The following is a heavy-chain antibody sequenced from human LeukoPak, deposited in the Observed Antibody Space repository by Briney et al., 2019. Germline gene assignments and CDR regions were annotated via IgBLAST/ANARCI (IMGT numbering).Heavy chain of an antibody. Sequence: AAVKVSCKASGYTFTSYDINWVRQATGQGLEWMGWMNPNSGNTGYAQKFQGRVTITRNTSISTGYMELSSLRSEDTAVYYCARGKRVRAVMQTEYYYYYYMDVWGKGTTVTVSS. CDR3: ARGKRVRAVMQTEYYYYYYMDV. CDR2: MNPNSGNT. CDR1: GYTFTSYD. V-gene: IGHV1-8*03. J-gene: IGHJ6*03. D-gene: IGHD3-10*01.